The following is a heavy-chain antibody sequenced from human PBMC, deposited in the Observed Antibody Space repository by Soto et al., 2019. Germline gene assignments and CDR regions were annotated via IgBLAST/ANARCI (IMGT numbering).Heavy chain of an antibody. J-gene: IGHJ4*02. V-gene: IGHV3-23*01. CDR3: AKDKQWLVSYFDY. CDR1: GFTLSSYA. CDR2: ISGSGGST. Sequence: GGSLRLSCPASGFTLSSYAMSWVRRAPGKGLEWVSAISGSGGSTYYADSVKGRFTISRDNSKNTLYLQMNSLRAEDTAVYYCAKDKQWLVSYFDYWGQGTLVTVSS. D-gene: IGHD6-19*01.